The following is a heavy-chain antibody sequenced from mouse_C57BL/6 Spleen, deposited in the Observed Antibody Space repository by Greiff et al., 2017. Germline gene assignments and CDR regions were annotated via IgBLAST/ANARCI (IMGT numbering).Heavy chain of an antibody. D-gene: IGHD6-2*01. J-gene: IGHJ2*01. CDR3: AISGSSGY. CDR1: GYTFTSYW. V-gene: IGHV1-59*01. CDR2: IDPSDSYT. Sequence: VQLQQPGAELVRPGTSVKLSCKASGYTFTSYWMHWVKQRPGQGLEWIGVIDPSDSYTNYNQKFKGKATLTVDTSSSTAYMQLSSLTSEDSAVYYCAISGSSGYWGQGTTLTVSS.